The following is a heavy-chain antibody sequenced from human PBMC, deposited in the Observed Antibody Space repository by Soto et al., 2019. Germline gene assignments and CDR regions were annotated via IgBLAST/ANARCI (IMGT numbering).Heavy chain of an antibody. CDR1: GGAFSRCEYY. J-gene: IGHJ4*02. Sequence: SETLSLTCAVSGGAFSRCEYYLCLIRQPPGKGLGWIGYMYHSGSTYYNPSLKSRVSISIDRSKNQFSLKLSSVTAADTAVYYCARRWGSTHNYWGRGTRVTVSS. CDR2: MYHSGST. CDR3: ARRWGSTHNY. V-gene: IGHV4-30-2*02. D-gene: IGHD1-26*01.